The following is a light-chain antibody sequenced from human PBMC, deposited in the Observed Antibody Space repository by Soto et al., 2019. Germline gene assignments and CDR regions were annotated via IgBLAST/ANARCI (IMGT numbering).Light chain of an antibody. V-gene: IGKV3-20*01. CDR2: DAS. CDR1: KSVSSSY. J-gene: IGKJ4*01. CDR3: QQYGTSLLT. Sequence: EIGLTQSEGTLSLSPGERATLSCRASKSVSSSYLAWYQQKPGQAPQLLIYDASSRATGIPDRFSGSGSGTDFTLTISRLEPEDFAVYYCQQYGTSLLTFGGGTKVEIK.